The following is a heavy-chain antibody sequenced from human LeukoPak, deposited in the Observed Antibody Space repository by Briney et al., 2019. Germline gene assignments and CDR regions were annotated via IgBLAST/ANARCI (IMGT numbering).Heavy chain of an antibody. J-gene: IGHJ6*02. V-gene: IGHV3-53*01. D-gene: IGHD1-26*01. CDR1: GFTVSSKY. CDR2: IYSGGST. CDR3: ARDYRSEYYYYYGMDV. Sequence: GGSLRLSCAASGFTVSSKYMNWVRQAPGKGLEWVSVIYSGGSTYYADSVKGRFTISRDNFKNTLYLKMNSLRAEDTAVYYCARDYRSEYYYYYGMDVWGQGTTVTVSS.